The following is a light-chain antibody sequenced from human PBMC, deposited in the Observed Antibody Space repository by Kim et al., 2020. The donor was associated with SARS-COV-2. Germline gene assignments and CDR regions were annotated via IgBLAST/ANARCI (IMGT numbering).Light chain of an antibody. CDR2: QDS. CDR1: KLGDKY. Sequence: VSPGQTASITCSGDKLGDKYACWYQQKPGQSPVLVIYQDSKRPSGIPERFSGSNSGNTATLTISGTQAMDEADYYCQAWDSSEVVFGGGTQLTVL. J-gene: IGLJ2*01. CDR3: QAWDSSEVV. V-gene: IGLV3-1*01.